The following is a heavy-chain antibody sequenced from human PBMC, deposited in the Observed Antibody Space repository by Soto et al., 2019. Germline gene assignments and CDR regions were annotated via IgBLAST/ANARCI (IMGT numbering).Heavy chain of an antibody. Sequence: PSQTLSLTCAISGDSVSSNSAAWNWIRQSPSRGLEWLGRTYYRSKWYNDYAVSGKSRITINPDTSKNQFSLQLNSVTPEDTAVYYCARGRIAAAGNNNWFDPWGQGTLVTVSS. CDR3: ARGRIAAAGNNNWFDP. CDR1: GDSVSSNSAA. V-gene: IGHV6-1*01. D-gene: IGHD6-13*01. CDR2: TYYRSKWYN. J-gene: IGHJ5*02.